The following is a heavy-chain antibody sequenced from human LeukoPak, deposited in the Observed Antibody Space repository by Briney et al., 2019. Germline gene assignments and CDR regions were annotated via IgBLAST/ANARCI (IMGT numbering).Heavy chain of an antibody. CDR1: GFIFDDYG. D-gene: IGHD6-13*01. V-gene: IGHV3-20*04. Sequence: GGSLRLSCAASGFIFDDYGMSWVRQAPGKGLEWVSGINWSGGSTGYADSVKGRFTISRDNAKNSLFLQMNSLRAEDTALYYCARDSGYSSSWYDAFDNWGQGTMVTVSS. J-gene: IGHJ3*02. CDR3: ARDSGYSSSWYDAFDN. CDR2: INWSGGST.